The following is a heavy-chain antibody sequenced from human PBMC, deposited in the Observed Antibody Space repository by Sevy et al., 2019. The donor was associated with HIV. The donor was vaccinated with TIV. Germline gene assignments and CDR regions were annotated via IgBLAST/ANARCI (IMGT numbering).Heavy chain of an antibody. CDR3: ARALFKIPFDP. V-gene: IGHV3-48*01. Sequence: GGSLRLSCAASGFTFSSYSMNWVRQAPGKGLEWVSYISSSSSTIYYADSVKGRFTISRDNAKNSLYLQMNSLRAEDTAVYYCARALFKIPFDPWGQGTLVTVSS. J-gene: IGHJ5*02. CDR2: ISSSSSTI. D-gene: IGHD3-3*01. CDR1: GFTFSSYS.